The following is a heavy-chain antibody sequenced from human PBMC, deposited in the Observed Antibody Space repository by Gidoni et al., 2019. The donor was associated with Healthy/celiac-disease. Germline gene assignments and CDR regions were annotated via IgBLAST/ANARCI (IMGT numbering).Heavy chain of an antibody. CDR1: GYTFTSYG. CDR3: ARTGGPGIVVVTAIDY. Sequence: QVQLVQSGAEVKKHGASVKGSCKASGYTFTSYGISRVRQAPGQGLEWMGWISAYNGNTNYAQKLQGRVTMTTDTYTSTAYMELRSLRSDDTAVYYCARTGGPGIVVVTAIDYWGQGTLVTVSA. V-gene: IGHV1-18*01. CDR2: ISAYNGNT. D-gene: IGHD2-21*02. J-gene: IGHJ4*02.